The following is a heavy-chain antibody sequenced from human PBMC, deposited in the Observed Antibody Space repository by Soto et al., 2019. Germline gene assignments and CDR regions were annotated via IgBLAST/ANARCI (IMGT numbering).Heavy chain of an antibody. CDR1: GGSLSSSY. Sequence: QVQLQESGPGLVKPSETLSLTCTVSGGSLSSSYWSWIRQPPGKGLELIGYVYYSGSTSYNPSLKSRVTISVDTSKNQLSLKLTSVTAADTAVYYCARGAMLRGDPRGIDYWVQGTLVTVSS. D-gene: IGHD3-10*01. V-gene: IGHV4-59*01. CDR3: ARGAMLRGDPRGIDY. CDR2: VYYSGST. J-gene: IGHJ4*02.